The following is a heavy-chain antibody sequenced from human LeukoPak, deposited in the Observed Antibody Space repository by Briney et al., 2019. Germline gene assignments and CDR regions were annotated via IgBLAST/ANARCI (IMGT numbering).Heavy chain of an antibody. Sequence: GGSLRLSCVASGLPIGDFAMHWVRQAPGKGLEWVSLISGDGVSTFYADSVKGRFSISRDNSKNSLSLEMNSLRTEDTAMYYCARESGKFDYWGQGTLVAVSS. CDR2: ISGDGVST. CDR1: GLPIGDFA. J-gene: IGHJ4*02. CDR3: ARESGKFDY. V-gene: IGHV3-43*02.